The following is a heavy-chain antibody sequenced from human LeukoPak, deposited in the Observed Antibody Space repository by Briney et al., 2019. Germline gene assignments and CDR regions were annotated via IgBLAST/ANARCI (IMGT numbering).Heavy chain of an antibody. V-gene: IGHV4-30-4*08. Sequence: SETLSLTCTVSGYSISSGDYYWSWIRQPPGKGLEWIGYIYYSGSTYYNPSLKSRVTISVDTSKNQFSLKLSSVTAADTAVYYCARVGYQLPLNWFDPWGQGTLVTVSS. D-gene: IGHD2-2*01. CDR1: GYSISSGDYY. CDR3: ARVGYQLPLNWFDP. CDR2: IYYSGST. J-gene: IGHJ5*02.